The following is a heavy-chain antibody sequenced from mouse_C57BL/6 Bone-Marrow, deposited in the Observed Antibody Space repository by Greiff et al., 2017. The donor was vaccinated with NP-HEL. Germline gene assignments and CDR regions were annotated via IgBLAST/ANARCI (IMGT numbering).Heavy chain of an antibody. CDR3: ARDYYGSSSSFAY. Sequence: EVKLMESGGGLVKPGGSLKLSCAASGFTFSSYAMSWVRQTPEKRLEWVATISDGGSYTYYPDNVKGRFTISRDNAKNNLYLHMSHLKSEDTAMYYCARDYYGSSSSFAYWGQGTLVTVSA. CDR2: ISDGGSYT. J-gene: IGHJ3*01. V-gene: IGHV5-4*01. CDR1: GFTFSSYA. D-gene: IGHD1-1*01.